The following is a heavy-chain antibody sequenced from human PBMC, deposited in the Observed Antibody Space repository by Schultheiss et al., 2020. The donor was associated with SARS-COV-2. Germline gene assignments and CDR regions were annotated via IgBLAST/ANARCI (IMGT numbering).Heavy chain of an antibody. Sequence: SQTLSLTCSVSGASISSYYWTWLRQPPGKGLEWIGYIYYSGSTNYNPSLKSRVTISVDTSKNQFSLKLSSVTAADTAVYYCARELNYWGQGTLVTVSS. J-gene: IGHJ4*02. CDR1: GASISSYY. CDR3: ARELNY. CDR2: IYYSGST. V-gene: IGHV4-59*01.